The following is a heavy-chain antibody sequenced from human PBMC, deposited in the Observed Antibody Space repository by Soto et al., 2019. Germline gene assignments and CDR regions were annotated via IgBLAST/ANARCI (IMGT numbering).Heavy chain of an antibody. CDR2: IYYSGST. CDR3: ARDHMVRGVRYYYYGMDV. Sequence: PSETLSLTCTVSGGSISSGGYYWSWIRQHPGKGLEWIGYIYYSGSTYYSPSLKSRVTISVDTSKNQFSLKLSSVTAADTAVYYCARDHMVRGVRYYYYGMDVWGQGTTVTVSS. V-gene: IGHV4-31*03. J-gene: IGHJ6*02. CDR1: GGSISSGGYY. D-gene: IGHD3-10*01.